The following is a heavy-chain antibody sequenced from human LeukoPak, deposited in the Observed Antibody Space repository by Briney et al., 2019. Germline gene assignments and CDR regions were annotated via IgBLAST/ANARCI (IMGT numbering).Heavy chain of an antibody. J-gene: IGHJ5*02. CDR2: FDPEDGET. D-gene: IGHD6-19*01. CDR1: GYTLTELS. Sequence: GASVKVSCKVSGYTLTELSMHWVRQAPGKGLEWMGGFDPEDGETIYAQKFQGRVTMTEDTSTDTAYMELSSLRSEDTAVYYCATRNSSGWYPGGWFDPWGQGTLVTVSS. CDR3: ATRNSSGWYPGGWFDP. V-gene: IGHV1-24*01.